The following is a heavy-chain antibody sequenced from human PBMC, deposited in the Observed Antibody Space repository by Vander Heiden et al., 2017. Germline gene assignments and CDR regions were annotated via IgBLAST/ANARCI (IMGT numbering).Heavy chain of an antibody. CDR2: FYYSGST. V-gene: IGHV4-39*01. J-gene: IGHJ3*02. CDR3: ARQRIYYYDSSGYYDAFDI. CDR1: GGSISSSSYY. Sequence: QLQLQESGPGLVKPSETLSPTCTVSGGSISSSSYYWGWIRQPPGKGLVWHGSFYYSGSTYYNPSLKSRVTISVDTSKNQFSLRLSSLTAADTAVYYCARQRIYYYDSSGYYDAFDIWGQGTMVTVSS. D-gene: IGHD3-22*01.